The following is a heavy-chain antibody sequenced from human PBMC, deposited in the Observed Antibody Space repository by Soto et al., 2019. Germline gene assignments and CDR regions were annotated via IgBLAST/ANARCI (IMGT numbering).Heavy chain of an antibody. CDR2: ISYDGSNN. Sequence: GSLRLSCADSGFTFSSYGMHWVRQAPGKGLEWVAHISYDGSNNNYVDSVKGRFTISRDNSKNTLYLQMNSLRAEDTAVYYCARDSYYYDSSGYYTFDHWGQGTLVTVSS. CDR1: GFTFSSYG. J-gene: IGHJ4*02. V-gene: IGHV3-30*03. CDR3: ARDSYYYDSSGYYTFDH. D-gene: IGHD3-22*01.